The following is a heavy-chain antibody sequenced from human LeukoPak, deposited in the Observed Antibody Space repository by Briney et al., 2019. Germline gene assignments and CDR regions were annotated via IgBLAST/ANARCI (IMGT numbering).Heavy chain of an antibody. CDR3: ARELRGYCSTTSCPFGY. J-gene: IGHJ4*02. CDR1: GFPVSNNY. Sequence: GGSLRLSCAASGFPVSNNYMSWVRQAPGKGLEWVSVIFSVDNTGSAYYADSVKGRFSISRDHSKNTLYLQMSSLRAEDTAVYYCARELRGYCSTTSCPFGYWGQGTLVTVSS. CDR2: IFSVDNTGSA. V-gene: IGHV3-66*02. D-gene: IGHD2-2*01.